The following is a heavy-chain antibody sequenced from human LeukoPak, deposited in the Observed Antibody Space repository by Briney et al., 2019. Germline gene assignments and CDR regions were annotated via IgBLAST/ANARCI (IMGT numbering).Heavy chain of an antibody. J-gene: IGHJ3*01. CDR3: ASGDSNYASPF. Sequence: SETLSLTCTISGVSISSYYWTWIRQPPGKGLEWIANMHHNGGANYNASLRSRVTLSIDTSKSQFSLKLSSVTAADTAIYFCASGDSNYASPFWGQGTLVTVSS. CDR2: MHHNGGA. CDR1: GVSISSYY. D-gene: IGHD4-11*01. V-gene: IGHV4-59*01.